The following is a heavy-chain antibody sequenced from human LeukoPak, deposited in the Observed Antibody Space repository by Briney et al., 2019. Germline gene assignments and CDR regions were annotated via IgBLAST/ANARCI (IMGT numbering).Heavy chain of an antibody. J-gene: IGHJ6*02. V-gene: IGHV3-48*01. CDR1: GFTFSSYS. Sequence: GGSLRLSCAASGFTFSSYSMNWVRQAPGKGLEWVSSISSSSSTIYYADSVKGRFTISRDNAKNSLFLQMNSLRAEDTAVYYCARDWGYYYDTPYYYGMDVWGQGTTVTVSS. CDR2: ISSSSSTI. D-gene: IGHD3-22*01. CDR3: ARDWGYYYDTPYYYGMDV.